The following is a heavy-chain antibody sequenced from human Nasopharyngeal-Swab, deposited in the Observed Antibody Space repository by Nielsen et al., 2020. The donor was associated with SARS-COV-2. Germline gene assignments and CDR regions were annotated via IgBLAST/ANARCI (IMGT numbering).Heavy chain of an antibody. J-gene: IGHJ4*02. D-gene: IGHD3-22*01. CDR1: GFTFSSYA. V-gene: IGHV3-49*04. CDR2: IRSKAYGGTT. Sequence: LKISCAASGFTFSSYAMSWVRQAPGKGLEWVGFIRSKAYGGTTEYAASVKGRFTISRDDSKSIAYLQMNSLKTEDTAVYYCTRGGSGYYYYWGQGTLVTVSS. CDR3: TRGGSGYYYY.